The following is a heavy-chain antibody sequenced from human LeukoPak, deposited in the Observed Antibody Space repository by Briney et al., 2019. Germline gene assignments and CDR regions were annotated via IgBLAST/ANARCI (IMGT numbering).Heavy chain of an antibody. Sequence: PGGSLRLSCAASGFTLSYYSMNWVRQAPGKGLEWVANIKQDGSEKYYVDSVKGRFTISRDNAKNSLYLQMNSLRAEDTALYHCARDRSPYSGSSWYGGVGYWGQGTLVTVSS. V-gene: IGHV3-7*03. CDR3: ARDRSPYSGSSWYGGVGY. J-gene: IGHJ4*02. D-gene: IGHD6-13*01. CDR2: IKQDGSEK. CDR1: GFTLSYYS.